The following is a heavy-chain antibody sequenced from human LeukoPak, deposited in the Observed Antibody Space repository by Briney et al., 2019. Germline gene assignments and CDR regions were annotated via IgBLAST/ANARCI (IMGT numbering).Heavy chain of an antibody. V-gene: IGHV4-59*01. Sequence: PSETLSLTCTVSGGSIIDYHWSWIRQPPGKGLEWIGCISDTGNTKYNPSLKSRVTMSVGTSKKQFSLKLSSVTAADTAVYYCAREQDPMSLGDVWGKGTTVTVSS. CDR2: ISDTGNT. CDR1: GGSIIDYH. D-gene: IGHD3-10*02. CDR3: AREQDPMSLGDV. J-gene: IGHJ6*04.